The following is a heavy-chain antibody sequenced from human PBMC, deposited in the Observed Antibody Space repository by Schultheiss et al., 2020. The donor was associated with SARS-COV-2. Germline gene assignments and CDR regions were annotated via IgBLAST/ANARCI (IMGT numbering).Heavy chain of an antibody. CDR1: GGSFSGYY. CDR2: INHSGST. J-gene: IGHJ6*02. V-gene: IGHV4-34*01. CDR3: ARLPPEYYYYGMDV. D-gene: IGHD1-14*01. Sequence: SETLSLTCAVYGGSFSGYYWSWIRQPPGKGLEWIGEINHSGSTNYNPSLKSRVTMSVDTSKNQFSLKLSSVTAADTAMYYCARLPPEYYYYGMDVWGQGTTVTVSS.